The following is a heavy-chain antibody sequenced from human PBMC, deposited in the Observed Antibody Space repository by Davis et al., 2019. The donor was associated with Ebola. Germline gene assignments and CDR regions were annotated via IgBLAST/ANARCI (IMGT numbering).Heavy chain of an antibody. J-gene: IGHJ4*02. D-gene: IGHD5-18*01. CDR1: GYIFSIYT. V-gene: IGHV1-3*01. CDR2: INAGSGDT. CDR3: ARDQGTAMIYY. Sequence: ASVKVSCKTSGYIFSIYTFHWVRQAPGQSLEWMGWINAGSGDTKYSQKFQGRISISRDTSANTAYMELSSLRSEDSAVYYCARDQGTAMIYYWGQGTLVTVSS.